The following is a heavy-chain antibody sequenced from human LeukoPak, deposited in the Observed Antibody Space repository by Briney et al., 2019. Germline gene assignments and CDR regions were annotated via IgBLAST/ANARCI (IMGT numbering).Heavy chain of an antibody. CDR1: GGSISSYY. V-gene: IGHV4-4*07. CDR2: IYTSGST. J-gene: IGHJ4*02. Sequence: SETLSLTCTVSGGSISSYYWSWIRQPAGKGLEWIGRIYTSGSTNYNPSLKSRVTMSVDTSKNQFSLKLSSVTAADTAVYYCASLRRTVTPFDYWGQGTLVTVSS. CDR3: ASLRRTVTPFDY. D-gene: IGHD2-15*01.